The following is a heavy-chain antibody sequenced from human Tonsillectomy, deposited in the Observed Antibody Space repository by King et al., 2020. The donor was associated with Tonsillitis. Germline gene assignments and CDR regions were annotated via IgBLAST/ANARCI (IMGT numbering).Heavy chain of an antibody. J-gene: IGHJ4*02. CDR3: AKEEPQLVHRAWGYYFYY. Sequence: VQLVESGGVVVQPGGSLRLSCAASGFTFDDYAMHWVRQAPGKGLEWVSLISWDGGSTYYADSVKGRFTISRDNSKNSLYLQMNSLRAEDTALYYCAKEEPQLVHRAWGYYFYYWGKGTLVTVSS. CDR2: ISWDGGST. D-gene: IGHD6-13*01. CDR1: GFTFDDYA. V-gene: IGHV3-43D*03.